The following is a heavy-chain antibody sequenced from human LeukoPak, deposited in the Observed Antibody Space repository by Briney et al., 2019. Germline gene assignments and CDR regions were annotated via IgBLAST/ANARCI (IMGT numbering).Heavy chain of an antibody. CDR2: ISAYNGDT. J-gene: IGHJ4*02. CDR1: GYTFTSYG. D-gene: IGHD1-7*01. Sequence: ASVKVSCKASGYTFTSYGVTWVRQAPGQGLEWMGWISAYNGDTNYAQKLQGRVTMTPDTSTSTAYMELRSLRSDDTAVYYCATTPRKYNWNYFFDYWGQGTLVTVSS. V-gene: IGHV1-18*01. CDR3: ATTPRKYNWNYFFDY.